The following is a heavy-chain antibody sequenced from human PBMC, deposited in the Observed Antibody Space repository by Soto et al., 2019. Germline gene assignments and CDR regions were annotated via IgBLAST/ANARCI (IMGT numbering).Heavy chain of an antibody. CDR3: ARTDTPMGLMDI. CDR1: GGSISSYY. J-gene: IGHJ3*02. Sequence: SETLSLTCIVSGGSISSYYWSWIRQPAGKGLEWIGHIYTSGSTNNNPSLKSRVTMSVDTSKNQFSLKLSSVTAADTTVYYCARTDTPMGLMDIWGQGTMVTVSS. CDR2: IYTSGST. D-gene: IGHD5-18*01. V-gene: IGHV4-4*07.